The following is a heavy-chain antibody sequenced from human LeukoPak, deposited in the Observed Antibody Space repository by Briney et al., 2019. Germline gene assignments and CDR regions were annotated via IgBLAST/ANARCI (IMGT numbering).Heavy chain of an antibody. D-gene: IGHD3-22*01. CDR3: AKGMHYDSSGGVYFDY. V-gene: IGHV3-9*01. J-gene: IGHJ4*02. Sequence: GGSLRLSCAASGFTFDDYAMHWVRQAPGKGLEWVSGISWNSGSIGYADSVMGRFTISRDNAKNSLYLQMNSLRAEDTALYYCAKGMHYDSSGGVYFDYWGQGTLVTVSS. CDR2: ISWNSGSI. CDR1: GFTFDDYA.